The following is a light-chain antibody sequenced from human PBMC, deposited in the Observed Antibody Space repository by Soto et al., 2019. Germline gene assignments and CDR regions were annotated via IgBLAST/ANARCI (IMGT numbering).Light chain of an antibody. CDR3: QQANSIPLT. V-gene: IGKV1-12*01. CDR2: ATS. J-gene: IGKJ4*01. CDR1: QGITSY. Sequence: DIQMTQSPSSVSASVGDRVTITCRASQGITSYLAWYQQRPGKAPNLLIYATSTLQSGVPSRFSGSGSGTDFTLTISSLQAEDSATYYCQQANSIPLTFGGGTKVEI.